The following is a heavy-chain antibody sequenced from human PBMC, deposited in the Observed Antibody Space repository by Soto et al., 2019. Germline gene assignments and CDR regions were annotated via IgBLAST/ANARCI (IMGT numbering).Heavy chain of an antibody. V-gene: IGHV1-24*01. CDR3: ATDSGAGIQLWFGAFDI. D-gene: IGHD5-18*01. Sequence: ASVKVSCKVSGYTLTELSMHWVRQAPGKGLEWMGGFDPEDGETIYAQKFQGRVNMTEDRSTDTAYMELSSLRSEDTAVDYCATDSGAGIQLWFGAFDIWGQGTMVTVSS. J-gene: IGHJ3*02. CDR2: FDPEDGET. CDR1: GYTLTELS.